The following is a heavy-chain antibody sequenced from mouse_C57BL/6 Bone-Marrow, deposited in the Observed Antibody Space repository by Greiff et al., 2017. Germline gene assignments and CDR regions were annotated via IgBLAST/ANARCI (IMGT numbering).Heavy chain of an antibody. J-gene: IGHJ3*01. CDR3: ARKGDYRSSYAWFAY. CDR2: IWSGGST. V-gene: IGHV2-2*02. D-gene: IGHD1-1*01. CDR1: GFSLTSYG. Sequence: VQLQQSGPGLVQPSQSLSITCTVSGFSLTSYGVHWVRQSPGKGLGWLGVIWSGGSTDYNAAFISRLSISKDNSKSQVFFKMNRLQANDTAIYYCARKGDYRSSYAWFAYWGQGTLVTVSA.